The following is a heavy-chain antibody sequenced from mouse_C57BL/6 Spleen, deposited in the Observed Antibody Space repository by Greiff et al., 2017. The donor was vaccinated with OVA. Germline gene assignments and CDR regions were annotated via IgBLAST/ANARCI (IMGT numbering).Heavy chain of an antibody. CDR3: ARQVITTVVGYARDY. CDR1: GFPFSSYT. Sequence: EVKLVESGGGLVKPGGSLKLSCAASGFPFSSYTMSWVRQTPETRLEWVANLSGGGGNTYYPDRVTGRFTISRDKAKNSLNLQFSNLRSEDTALYYCARQVITTVVGYARDYWGQGTSVTVSS. D-gene: IGHD1-1*01. CDR2: LSGGGGNT. V-gene: IGHV5-9*01. J-gene: IGHJ4*01.